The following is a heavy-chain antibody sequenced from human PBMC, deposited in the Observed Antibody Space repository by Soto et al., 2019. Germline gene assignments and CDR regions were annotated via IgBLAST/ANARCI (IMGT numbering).Heavy chain of an antibody. CDR1: GFAFSSYA. Sequence: EVQLLESGGNLVQPGGSLRLSCAASGFAFSSYAMTWVRQAPGKGLEWVSALSGTGGTTYCADSVRGRFTIARDNSKNTLYLQMNGLSPEDSAIYYCAKFIVGTGGSSGWPWFLDSWGQGTLVTVSS. V-gene: IGHV3-23*01. D-gene: IGHD6-25*01. J-gene: IGHJ4*02. CDR2: LSGTGGTT. CDR3: AKFIVGTGGSSGWPWFLDS.